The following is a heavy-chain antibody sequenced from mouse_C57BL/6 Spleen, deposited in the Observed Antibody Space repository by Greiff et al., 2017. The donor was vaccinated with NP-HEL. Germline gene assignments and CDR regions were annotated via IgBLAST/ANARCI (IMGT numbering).Heavy chain of an antibody. CDR3: ARVDYYGSSVDY. CDR2: IDPANGNT. D-gene: IGHD1-1*01. CDR1: GFNIKNTY. V-gene: IGHV14-3*01. J-gene: IGHJ2*01. Sequence: EVQLQQSVAELVRPGASVKLSCTASGFNIKNTYMHWVKQRPEQGLEWIGRIDPANGNTKYAPKFKDKATLTADKSSSTAYMQLSSLTYEDSAVYYCARVDYYGSSVDYWGQGTTLTVSS.